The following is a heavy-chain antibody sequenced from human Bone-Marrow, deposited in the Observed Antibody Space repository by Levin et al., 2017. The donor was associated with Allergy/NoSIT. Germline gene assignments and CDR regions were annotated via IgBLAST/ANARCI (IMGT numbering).Heavy chain of an antibody. J-gene: IGHJ4*02. CDR2: ISGSDGST. Sequence: GGSLRLSCAASGFTFSSYAMSWVRQAPGKGLEWVSGISGSDGSTYYADSVKGRFTISRDNSKSTLDLQMNSLRAEDTAVYYCAKRQAGNFGGFVYWGQGSLVTVSS. CDR1: GFTFSSYA. CDR3: AKRQAGNFGGFVY. D-gene: IGHD4-23*01. V-gene: IGHV3-23*01.